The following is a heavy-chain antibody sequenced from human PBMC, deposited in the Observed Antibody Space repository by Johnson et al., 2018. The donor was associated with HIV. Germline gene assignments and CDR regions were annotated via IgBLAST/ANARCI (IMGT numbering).Heavy chain of an antibody. CDR3: ARGKGAAVGLDAFDI. Sequence: EVQLVESGGGVVRPGGSLRLSCAASGFTFDDFGMGWVRQAPGKGLEWVSGINWNGGSTGYVDSMKGRFTISRDNARNSLYLQMNSLRAEDTALYYCARGKGAAVGLDAFDIWGQGTMVTVSS. V-gene: IGHV3-20*04. J-gene: IGHJ3*02. CDR1: GFTFDDFG. D-gene: IGHD6-13*01. CDR2: INWNGGST.